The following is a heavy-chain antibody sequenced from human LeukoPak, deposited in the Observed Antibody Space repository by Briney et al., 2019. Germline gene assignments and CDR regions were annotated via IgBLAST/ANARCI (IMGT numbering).Heavy chain of an antibody. V-gene: IGHV3-23*01. Sequence: AGGSLRLSCAASGFTFSSYAMSWVRQAPGKGLEWVSAISGSGGSTYYADSVKGRFTISRDNSKNTLYLQMNSLRAEDMAVYYCAKDSQWELLGGQGFDYWGQGTLVTVSS. D-gene: IGHD1-26*01. CDR1: GFTFSSYA. CDR3: AKDSQWELLGGQGFDY. J-gene: IGHJ4*02. CDR2: ISGSGGST.